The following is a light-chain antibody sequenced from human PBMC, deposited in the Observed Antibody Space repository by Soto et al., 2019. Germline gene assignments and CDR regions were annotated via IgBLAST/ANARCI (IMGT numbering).Light chain of an antibody. CDR3: QQYATSPLT. J-gene: IGKJ1*01. CDR1: QSVSNNY. V-gene: IGKV3-20*01. Sequence: EIVLTHFPGTLSLSPGERATLSCRASQSVSNNYLAWYQQKPGQAPRLVIFGASNRATGITDRFSASGSGTEFTLTISRLEPEDVAVSYCQQYATSPLTFGHGTKVEI. CDR2: GAS.